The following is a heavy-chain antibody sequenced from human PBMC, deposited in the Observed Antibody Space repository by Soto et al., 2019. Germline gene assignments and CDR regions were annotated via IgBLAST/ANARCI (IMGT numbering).Heavy chain of an antibody. J-gene: IGHJ4*02. D-gene: IGHD5-12*01. CDR2: ISGYNGNT. CDR3: ARDAYSAYDYADY. Sequence: ASVKVSCKASGYTFTSYGISWVRQAPGQGLEWMGWISGYNGNTNYAQKLQDRVIMTTDTSTNTAYLELRSLRCDDTTVYYCARDAYSAYDYADYWGQGTLVTVSS. V-gene: IGHV1-18*01. CDR1: GYTFTSYG.